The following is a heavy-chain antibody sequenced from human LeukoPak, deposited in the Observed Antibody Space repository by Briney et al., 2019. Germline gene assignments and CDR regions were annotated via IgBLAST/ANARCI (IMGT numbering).Heavy chain of an antibody. CDR2: ISKGADDT. Sequence: GGSLRLSCEASGFIFTHYAMTWVRQAPGKGLEWVSSISKGADDTYYADPVKGRFAISRDNSKNMLFLQMDSLRAEDTAVYYCVKDELGVAIFNHWGQGTLVTVSS. CDR1: GFIFTHYA. D-gene: IGHD3-3*01. CDR3: VKDELGVAIFNH. V-gene: IGHV3-23*01. J-gene: IGHJ4*02.